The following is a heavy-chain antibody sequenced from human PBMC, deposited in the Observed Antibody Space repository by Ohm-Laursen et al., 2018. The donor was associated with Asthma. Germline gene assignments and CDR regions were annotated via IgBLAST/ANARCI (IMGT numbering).Heavy chain of an antibody. V-gene: IGHV4-59*01. CDR2: FFLRGND. D-gene: IGHD6-6*01. Sequence: TLSLTCTVSAASISSYYWAWIRQPPGKGLVWIGYFFLRGNDNYNPSLKSRVTMSMGTSRDQFSLRLSSVTAADTAVFYCARVGIAARVIDYWGQGTLVTVSS. CDR1: AASISSYY. CDR3: ARVGIAARVIDY. J-gene: IGHJ4*02.